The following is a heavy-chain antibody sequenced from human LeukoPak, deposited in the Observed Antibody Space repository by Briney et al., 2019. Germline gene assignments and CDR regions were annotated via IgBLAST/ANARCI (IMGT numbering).Heavy chain of an antibody. Sequence: GGSLRLSCAASGFTFNNYAMSWVRQAPGKGLEWVSTVSGSGAIAYYTDSDKGRFTISRDNSRNTLYLQMSSLTAKDTAVYYCAKDRSIGTYYTFDSWGQGTLVTVSS. CDR2: VSGSGAIA. V-gene: IGHV3-23*01. CDR3: AKDRSIGTYYTFDS. J-gene: IGHJ4*02. CDR1: GFTFNNYA. D-gene: IGHD1-26*01.